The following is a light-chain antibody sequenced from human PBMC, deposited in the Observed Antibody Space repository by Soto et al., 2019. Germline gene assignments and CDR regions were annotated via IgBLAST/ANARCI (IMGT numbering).Light chain of an antibody. CDR2: DNS. CDR3: QSYDSGLGGYVI. V-gene: IGLV1-40*01. CDR1: SSSVGSVYN. Sequence: QPVLTQPPSVSGAPGQRVTISCIGSSSSVGSVYNVHWYQQRPGTAPRLLIYDNSHRPSGVPDRFSGSKSGTSASLAITGLQAEDEADYYCQSYDSGLGGYVIFGGGTKLTVL. J-gene: IGLJ2*01.